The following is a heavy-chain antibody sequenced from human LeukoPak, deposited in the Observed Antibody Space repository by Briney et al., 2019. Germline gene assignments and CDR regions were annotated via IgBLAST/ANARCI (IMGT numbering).Heavy chain of an antibody. Sequence: GGSLRLSCEASGFTFNTYAIYWVRQAPGKGLEWVSGICGSGGCTYYADSVKGRFTISRDNSKNTVYLQMHSLTADDTAVYYCAKTTVGYSSGRYPGWPADCWGQGTLVTVSS. D-gene: IGHD6-19*01. V-gene: IGHV3-23*01. CDR1: GFTFNTYA. CDR3: AKTTVGYSSGRYPGWPADC. J-gene: IGHJ4*02. CDR2: ICGSGGCT.